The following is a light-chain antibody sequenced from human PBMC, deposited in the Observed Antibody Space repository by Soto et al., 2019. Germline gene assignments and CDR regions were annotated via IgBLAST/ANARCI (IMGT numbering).Light chain of an antibody. CDR1: QGISRW. Sequence: DIQMTQSPSSVSASGGDRVTITCRASQGISRWLAWYQQKPGKAPKLLIYAPSILENGGPSRYNGSASRTDFSLPISRLQPEVFATHYGQQANSFPLPLGGGTRVEVK. CDR2: APS. V-gene: IGKV1-12*01. CDR3: QQANSFPLP. J-gene: IGKJ4*01.